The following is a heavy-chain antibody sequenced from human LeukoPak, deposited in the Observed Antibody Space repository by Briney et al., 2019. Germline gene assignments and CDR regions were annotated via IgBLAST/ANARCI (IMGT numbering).Heavy chain of an antibody. CDR2: IYYSGST. CDR1: GGSISSGGYY. V-gene: IGHV4-31*03. J-gene: IGHJ4*02. D-gene: IGHD4-23*01. Sequence: SQTLSLTCTVSGGSISSGGYYWSWIRQHPGKGLEWIGYIYYSGSTYYNPSLKSRVTISVDTSKNQFSLKLSSVTAADTAVYYCARGRDYGGNAAFDYWGQGTLVAVSS. CDR3: ARGRDYGGNAAFDY.